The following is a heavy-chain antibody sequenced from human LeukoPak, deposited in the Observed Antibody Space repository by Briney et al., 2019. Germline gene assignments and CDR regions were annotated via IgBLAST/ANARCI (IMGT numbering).Heavy chain of an antibody. J-gene: IGHJ4*02. Sequence: GGSLRLSCAASGFTFSSYWMHWVRQAPGKGLVWVSRINSDGSSTSYADSVKGRFTISRDNAKNALYLQMNSLRAEDTAVYYCARGPLVLRRAPSGDYWGQGTLVTVSS. CDR1: GFTFSSYW. CDR2: INSDGSST. CDR3: ARGPLVLRRAPSGDY. D-gene: IGHD3-3*01. V-gene: IGHV3-74*01.